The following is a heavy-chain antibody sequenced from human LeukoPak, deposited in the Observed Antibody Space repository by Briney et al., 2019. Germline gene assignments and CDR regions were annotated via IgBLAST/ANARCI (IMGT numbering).Heavy chain of an antibody. J-gene: IGHJ4*02. CDR1: GGSISSGCYY. CDR2: IYTSGST. V-gene: IGHV4-61*02. D-gene: IGHD2-15*01. CDR3: ARKGYCSSGSCYLDY. Sequence: SETLSLTCTVSGGSISSGCYYWSWIRQPAGKGLEWIGRIYTSGSTDHNPSPKSRVTTSLDTSKNQFSLNLSSVTAADTAVYYCARKGYCSSGSCYLDYWGQGTLVTVSS.